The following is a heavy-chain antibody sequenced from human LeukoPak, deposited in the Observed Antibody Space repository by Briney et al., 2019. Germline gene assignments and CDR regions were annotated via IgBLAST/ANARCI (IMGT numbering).Heavy chain of an antibody. Sequence: GASVKVSCKASGGTFSSYAISWVRQAPGQGLEWMGRIDPNSGDTKYAQKFQDRVTMTRDTSMNTAYMEISSLRYDDTAVYYCARGSSSWGYYYYYYMDVWGKGTTVTVSS. J-gene: IGHJ6*03. V-gene: IGHV1-2*06. CDR3: ARGSSSWGYYYYYYMDV. CDR1: GGTFSSYA. D-gene: IGHD6-6*01. CDR2: IDPNSGDT.